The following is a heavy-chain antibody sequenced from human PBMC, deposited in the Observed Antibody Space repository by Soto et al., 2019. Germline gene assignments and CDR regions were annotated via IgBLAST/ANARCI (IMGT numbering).Heavy chain of an antibody. J-gene: IGHJ6*02. CDR3: ARDGREASGIDV. CDR1: GGSISSHY. Sequence: PSETLSLTCTVSGGSISSHYWSWVRQAPGKGLEWIGCIYYRGNTFYNPSLKSRGTIPVDTSNNQFSLKLDSVTTADTAVYYCARDGREASGIDVWGQGTTVTVSS. D-gene: IGHD1-26*01. V-gene: IGHV4-59*11. CDR2: IYYRGNT.